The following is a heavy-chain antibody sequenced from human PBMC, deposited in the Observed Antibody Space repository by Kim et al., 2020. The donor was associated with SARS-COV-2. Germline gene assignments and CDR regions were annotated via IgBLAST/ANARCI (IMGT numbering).Heavy chain of an antibody. CDR3: AKDRGGDIVAVDYYYYYGMDV. CDR1: GFTFDDYA. CDR2: ISWNSGSI. J-gene: IGHJ6*02. D-gene: IGHD2-15*01. V-gene: IGHV3-9*01. Sequence: GGSLRLSCAASGFTFDDYAMHWVRQAPGKGLEWVSGISWNSGSIGYADSVKGRFTISRDNAKNSLYLQMNSLRAEDTALYYCAKDRGGDIVAVDYYYYYGMDVWGQGTTVTVSS.